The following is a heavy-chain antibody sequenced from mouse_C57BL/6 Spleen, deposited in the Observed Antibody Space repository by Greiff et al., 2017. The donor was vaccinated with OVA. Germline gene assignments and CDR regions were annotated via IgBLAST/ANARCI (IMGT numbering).Heavy chain of an antibody. CDR1: GFTFSDYY. CDR2: ISNGGGST. J-gene: IGHJ4*01. CDR3: ARRRYYYGSSYDAMDY. V-gene: IGHV5-12*01. Sequence: EVKLVESGGGLVQPGGSLKLSCAASGFTFSDYYMYWVRQTPEKRLEWVAYISNGGGSTYYPDTVKGRFTIPRDRAKNHLYLQRSRLKSKDTAMYYCARRRYYYGSSYDAMDYWGQGTSVTVSS. D-gene: IGHD1-1*01.